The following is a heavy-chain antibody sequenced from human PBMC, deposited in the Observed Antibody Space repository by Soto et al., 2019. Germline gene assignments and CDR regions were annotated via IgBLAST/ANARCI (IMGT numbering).Heavy chain of an antibody. CDR3: ARGSSGSPYYDFWSGRSTSWFDP. CDR2: INHSGST. CDR1: GGSFSGYY. J-gene: IGHJ5*02. V-gene: IGHV4-34*01. D-gene: IGHD3-3*01. Sequence: SETLSLTCAVYGGSFSGYYWSWIRQPPGKGLEWIGEINHSGSTNYNPSLKSRVTISVDTSKNQFSLKLSSVTAADTAVYYCARGSSGSPYYDFWSGRSTSWFDPWGQGTLVTVSS.